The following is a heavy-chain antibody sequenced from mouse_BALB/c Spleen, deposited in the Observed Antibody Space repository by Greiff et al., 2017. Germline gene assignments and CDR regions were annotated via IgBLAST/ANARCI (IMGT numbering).Heavy chain of an antibody. V-gene: IGHV5-17*02. CDR1: GFTFSSFG. D-gene: IGHD2-2*01. Sequence: EVQVVESGGGLVQPGGSRKLSCAASGFTFSSFGMHWVLQAPEKGLEWVAYISSGSSTIYYADTVKGRFTISRDNPKNTLFLQMTSLRSEDTAMYYCARYGYLYFDVWGAGTTVTVSS. CDR3: ARYGYLYFDV. J-gene: IGHJ1*01. CDR2: ISSGSSTI.